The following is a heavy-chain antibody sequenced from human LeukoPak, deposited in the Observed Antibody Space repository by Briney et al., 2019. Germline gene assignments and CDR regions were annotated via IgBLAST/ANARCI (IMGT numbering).Heavy chain of an antibody. J-gene: IGHJ6*03. D-gene: IGHD6-13*01. CDR1: GFTFSDYY. CDR2: ISSSGSTI. Sequence: GGSLRLSCAASGFTFSDYYMSWIRQAPGKGLEWVSYISSSGSTIYYADSVKGRFTISRDNAKNSLYLQMNSLRAEDTAVYYCARERQQLALYYYYYYMDVWGKGTTVTVSS. V-gene: IGHV3-11*04. CDR3: ARERQQLALYYYYYYMDV.